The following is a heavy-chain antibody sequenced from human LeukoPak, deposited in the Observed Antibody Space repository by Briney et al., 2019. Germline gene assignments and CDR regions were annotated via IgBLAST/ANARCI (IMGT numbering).Heavy chain of an antibody. CDR3: VRVNGSSGGAFDI. V-gene: IGHV3-30*03. J-gene: IGHJ3*02. CDR1: GFTFSSYG. CDR2: ISYDGSNK. D-gene: IGHD3-10*01. Sequence: PGGSLRLSCAASGFTFSSYGMHWVRQAPGKGLEWVAVISYDGSNKYYADSVKGRFTISRDNSKNTLYLQMNSLRADDTAIYYCVRVNGSSGGAFDIWGQGTMVTVSS.